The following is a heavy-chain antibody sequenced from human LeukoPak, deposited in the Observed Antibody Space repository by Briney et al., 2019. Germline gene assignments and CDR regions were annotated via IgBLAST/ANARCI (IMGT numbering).Heavy chain of an antibody. J-gene: IGHJ3*02. V-gene: IGHV1-24*01. CDR2: FDPVPGET. CDR3: ATDHPVTMIVAHAFDI. Sequence: ASVKVSCKVSGYTLTYLSVHWARQAPGKGLEWMGGFDPVPGETIYAEKFQGRVTMTEDTSTDTAYMELSSLRSEDTAVYYCATDHPVTMIVAHAFDIWGQGTMVTASS. CDR1: GYTLTYLS. D-gene: IGHD3-22*01.